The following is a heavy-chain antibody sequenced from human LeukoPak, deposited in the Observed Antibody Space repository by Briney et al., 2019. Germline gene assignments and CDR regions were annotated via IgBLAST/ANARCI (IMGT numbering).Heavy chain of an antibody. Sequence: SETLSLTCSVSGYSISSGYQRAWIRQSPGKGLEWIGSIFHSGSAHYNPSLKSRVTISVDTSRNQFSLKLNSVSATDTAVYYCARDPRWLTPDCTSTSCYENYFDPWGQGTLVTVSS. J-gene: IGHJ5*02. CDR1: GYSISSGYQ. CDR3: ARDPRWLTPDCTSTSCYENYFDP. V-gene: IGHV4-38-2*02. CDR2: IFHSGSA. D-gene: IGHD2-2*01.